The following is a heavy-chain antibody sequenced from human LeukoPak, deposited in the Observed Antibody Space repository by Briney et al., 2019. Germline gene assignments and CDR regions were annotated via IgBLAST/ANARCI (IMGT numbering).Heavy chain of an antibody. CDR3: ARLVNQFDYVTGRFDY. V-gene: IGHV1-8*01. D-gene: IGHD4-17*01. J-gene: IGHJ4*02. CDR1: GYTFTSYD. CDR2: MNPNSGNT. Sequence: ASVKVSCKAYGYTFTSYDINWVRQATGQGLEWMGWMNPNSGNTGFAQKFQGRVTITRNTSISTAYLELSSLRSEDTAVYYCARLVNQFDYVTGRFDYWGQGTLVTVSS.